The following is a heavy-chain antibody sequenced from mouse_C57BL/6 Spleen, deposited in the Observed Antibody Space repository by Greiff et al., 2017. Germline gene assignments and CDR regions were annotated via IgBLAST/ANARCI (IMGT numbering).Heavy chain of an antibody. Sequence: QVQLQQPGAELVKPGASVKLSCKASGYTFTSYWMQWVKQRPGQGLEWIGEIDPSDSYTNSNQKFKGKATLTVDTSSSTAYMQLSSLTSEDSAVYDCARSLRLRWDYWGQGTTLTVSS. D-gene: IGHD3-2*02. CDR2: IDPSDSYT. V-gene: IGHV1-50*01. CDR1: GYTFTSYW. J-gene: IGHJ2*01. CDR3: ARSLRLRWDY.